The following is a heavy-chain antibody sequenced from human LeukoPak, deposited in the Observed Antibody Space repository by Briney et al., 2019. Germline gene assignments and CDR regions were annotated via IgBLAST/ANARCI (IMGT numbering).Heavy chain of an antibody. CDR3: ARAGAFLHDAFDI. CDR2: IIPIFGTA. D-gene: IGHD1-1*01. CDR1: EGTFSSYA. Sequence: AASVKVSCKASEGTFSSYAISWVRQAPGQGLEWMGGIIPIFGTANYAQKFQGRVTITADESTSTAYMELSSLRSEDTAVYYCARAGAFLHDAFDIWGQGTMVTVSS. J-gene: IGHJ3*02. V-gene: IGHV1-69*13.